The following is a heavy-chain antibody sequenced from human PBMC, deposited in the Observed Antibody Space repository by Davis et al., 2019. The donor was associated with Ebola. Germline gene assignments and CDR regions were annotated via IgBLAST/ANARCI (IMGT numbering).Heavy chain of an antibody. V-gene: IGHV1-18*01. D-gene: IGHD6-13*01. Sequence: AASVKVSCKASGFSFTDYGITWVRQAPGQGLEFMGWISAYTGHTNYAQSFQGRIAMTIDTSTNTLYMELRSLTSDDTAMYYCVRSNSWYGDYWGRGTLVTVSS. CDR3: VRSNSWYGDY. J-gene: IGHJ4*02. CDR1: GFSFTDYG. CDR2: ISAYTGHT.